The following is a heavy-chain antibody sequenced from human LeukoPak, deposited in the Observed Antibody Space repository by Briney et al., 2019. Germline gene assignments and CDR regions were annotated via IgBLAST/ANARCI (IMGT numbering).Heavy chain of an antibody. D-gene: IGHD1-26*01. Sequence: PGGSLRLSCSASGFTFSRYAMHWVRQAPGKGLEYVSGINDNGGRSHYGDSVKGRFSISRDNSKNTLHLQMSTLRAEDTALYYCVKAVGGSYAFDYWGQGILVTVAS. CDR2: INDNGGRS. CDR1: GFTFSRYA. J-gene: IGHJ4*02. V-gene: IGHV3-64D*09. CDR3: VKAVGGSYAFDY.